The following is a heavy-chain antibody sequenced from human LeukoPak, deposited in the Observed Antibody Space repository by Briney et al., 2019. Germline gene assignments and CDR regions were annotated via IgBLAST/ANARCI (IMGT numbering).Heavy chain of an antibody. V-gene: IGHV1-18*01. Sequence: ASVKVSCKASGYTFTNYGITWVRQAPGQGLEWMGWISAYNGNTNYPQKLQGRVTMTTDTPTSTAYMELRSLRSDDTAVYYCARGAQLERQREYYMDVWGKGTTVTISS. J-gene: IGHJ6*03. CDR2: ISAYNGNT. CDR1: GYTFTNYG. D-gene: IGHD1-1*01. CDR3: ARGAQLERQREYYMDV.